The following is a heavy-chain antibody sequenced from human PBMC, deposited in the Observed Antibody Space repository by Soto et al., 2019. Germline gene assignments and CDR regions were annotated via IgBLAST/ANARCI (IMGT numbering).Heavy chain of an antibody. CDR1: GGTFSSYA. Sequence: QVQLVQSGAEVKKPGSSVKVSCKASGGTFSSYAISWVRQAPGQGIAWMGGNIPIFGTANYAQKFQARVTINADESSSTAYMELSSLRSEDTAVYYCARDLGYYDSSGYLGYWGQGTLVTVSS. D-gene: IGHD3-22*01. CDR2: NIPIFGTA. V-gene: IGHV1-69*01. CDR3: ARDLGYYDSSGYLGY. J-gene: IGHJ4*02.